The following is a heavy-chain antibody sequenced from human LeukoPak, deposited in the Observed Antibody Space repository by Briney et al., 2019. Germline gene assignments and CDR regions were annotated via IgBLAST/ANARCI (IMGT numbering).Heavy chain of an antibody. D-gene: IGHD4-23*01. V-gene: IGHV4-59*01. Sequence: PSETLSLTCTVSGGSISPYYWSWIRQPPGKGLEWIGYIYYIGSPKYNPSLKSRLTISVDSENQFSLELSSVTAADTAVYYCAKKAYGGNRTFDYWGQGTLVTVSS. CDR3: AKKAYGGNRTFDY. J-gene: IGHJ4*02. CDR2: IYYIGSP. CDR1: GGSISPYY.